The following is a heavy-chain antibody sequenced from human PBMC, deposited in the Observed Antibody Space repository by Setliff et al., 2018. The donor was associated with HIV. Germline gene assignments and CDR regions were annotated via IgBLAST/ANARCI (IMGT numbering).Heavy chain of an antibody. CDR2: ISGDESQK. J-gene: IGHJ4*02. V-gene: IGHV3-30-3*01. Sequence: GGSLRLSCAASGFTLTTYAMHWVRQAPGKGLEWVALISGDESQKLYADSVKGRFTISRDNPKNTLYLQMNSLRPEDTAVYYCARDVGPSMVRGVPSGYWGQGTLVTVSS. CDR3: ARDVGPSMVRGVPSGY. CDR1: GFTLTTYA. D-gene: IGHD3-10*01.